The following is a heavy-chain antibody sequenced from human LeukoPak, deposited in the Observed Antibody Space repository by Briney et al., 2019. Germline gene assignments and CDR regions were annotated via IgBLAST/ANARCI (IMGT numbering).Heavy chain of an antibody. D-gene: IGHD5-18*01. J-gene: IGHJ4*02. CDR1: GFTFDDYA. V-gene: IGHV3-9*01. CDR3: AKDMGYSYGLYGLDY. Sequence: GGSLRLSCAASGFTFDDYAMHWVRQAPGKGLEWVSGISWNSGNIGYADSVKGRFTISRDNAKKSLYLQMKSPRAEDTALYYCAKDMGYSYGLYGLDYWGQGTLVTVSS. CDR2: ISWNSGNI.